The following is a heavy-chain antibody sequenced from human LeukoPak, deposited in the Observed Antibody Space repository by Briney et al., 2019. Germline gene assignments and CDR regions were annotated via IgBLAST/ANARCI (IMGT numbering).Heavy chain of an antibody. D-gene: IGHD1-26*01. V-gene: IGHV1-69-2*01. Sequence: ASVKVSCKVSGYTFTDYYMHWVQQAPGKGLEWMGLVDPEGGETIYAEKFQGRVTITEDTSTDTAYMELSSLRSEDTAVYYCATRQRVGAIDYWGQGTLVTVSS. CDR1: GYTFTDYY. J-gene: IGHJ4*02. CDR2: VDPEGGET. CDR3: ATRQRVGAIDY.